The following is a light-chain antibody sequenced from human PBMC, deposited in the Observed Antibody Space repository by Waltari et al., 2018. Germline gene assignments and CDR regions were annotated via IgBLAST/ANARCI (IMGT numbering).Light chain of an antibody. Sequence: QSALTQPASVSGSPGQSITISCTGTNNDVGAYKFVSRYQRHPGNAPKLIITDVSNRPSGVSNRFSGSKSGNTASLTISGLQAEDEAEYYCTAYTISSTLVFGGGTQLNVL. V-gene: IGLV2-14*03. CDR1: NNDVGAYKF. CDR3: TAYTISSTLV. CDR2: DVS. J-gene: IGLJ3*02.